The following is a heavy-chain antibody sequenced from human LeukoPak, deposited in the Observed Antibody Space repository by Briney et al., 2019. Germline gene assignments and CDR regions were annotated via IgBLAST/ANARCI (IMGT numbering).Heavy chain of an antibody. CDR3: ARVAAAGQNWFDP. CDR2: IYYSGST. J-gene: IGHJ5*02. V-gene: IGHV4-30-4*01. CDR1: GGSISSGDYY. Sequence: SETLSLTCTVSGGSISSGDYYWSWIRQPPGKGPEWIGYIYYSGSTYYNPSLKSRVTISVDTSKNQFSLKLSSVTAADTAVYYCARVAAAGQNWFDPWGQGTLVTVSS. D-gene: IGHD6-13*01.